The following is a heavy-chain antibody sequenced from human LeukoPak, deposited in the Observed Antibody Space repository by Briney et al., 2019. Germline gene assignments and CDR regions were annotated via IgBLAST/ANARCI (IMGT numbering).Heavy chain of an antibody. D-gene: IGHD1-1*01. J-gene: IGHJ6*04. V-gene: IGHV4-30-2*01. CDR1: GGSISSGGYS. CDR2: IYHSGST. Sequence: PSQTLSLTCAVSGGSISSGGYSWSWIRQPPGKGLEWIGYIYHSGSTYYNPSLKSRVTISVDRSKNQFSLKLSSVTAADTAVYYCASGYAKLNYYYYYGMDVWGRGTTVTVSS. CDR3: ASGYAKLNYYYYYGMDV.